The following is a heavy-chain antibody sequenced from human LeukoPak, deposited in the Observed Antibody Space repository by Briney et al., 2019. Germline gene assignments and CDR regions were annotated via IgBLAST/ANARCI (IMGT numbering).Heavy chain of an antibody. J-gene: IGHJ6*03. D-gene: IGHD6-13*01. CDR3: ASGKKAEQQLYYYYMDV. Sequence: SVKVSCKASGGTFSSYAISWVRQAPGQGLEWMGGIIPIFGTVNYAQKFQGRVTITTDESTGTAYMELSSLRSEDTAVYYCASGKKAEQQLYYYYMDVWGKGTTVTVSS. CDR2: IIPIFGTV. CDR1: GGTFSSYA. V-gene: IGHV1-69*05.